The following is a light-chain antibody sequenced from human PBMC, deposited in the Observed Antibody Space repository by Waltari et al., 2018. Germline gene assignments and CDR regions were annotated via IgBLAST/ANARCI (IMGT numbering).Light chain of an antibody. Sequence: QSALTQPASVSGSPGQSITISCTGTSSDVGGYHYFSWYQQHPGKAPKLMIYDVSNRPSGVSNRFSGSKSGNTASLTISGLQAEDEADYYCSSYTSSNTLGFGTGTKVTVL. V-gene: IGLV2-14*03. J-gene: IGLJ1*01. CDR1: SSDVGGYHY. CDR3: SSYTSSNTLG. CDR2: DVS.